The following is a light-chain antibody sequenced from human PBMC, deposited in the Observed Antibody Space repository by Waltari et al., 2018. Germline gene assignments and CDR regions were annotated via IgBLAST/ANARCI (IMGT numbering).Light chain of an antibody. CDR1: QGISSS. J-gene: IGKJ3*01. V-gene: IGKV1-9*01. CDR3: QQLNSYPPFT. CDR2: AAS. Sequence: IQLTQSPSSLSASVGDRVTITCRASQGISSSLAWYQQKPGKSPKLLIYAASTLQIGVPSRFSGSGSGTDFTLTISSLQPEDFATYYCQQLNSYPPFTFGPGTKVDIK.